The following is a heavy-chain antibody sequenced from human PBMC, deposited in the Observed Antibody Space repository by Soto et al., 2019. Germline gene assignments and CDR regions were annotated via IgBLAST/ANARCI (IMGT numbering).Heavy chain of an antibody. J-gene: IGHJ6*02. V-gene: IGHV1-3*01. CDR3: ARVYGDHGYYCGMDV. D-gene: IGHD4-17*01. CDR1: GYTFTNYA. CDR2: INAGNGNT. Sequence: ASVKVSCKASGYTFTNYAIHWVRQAPGQRLEWMGWINAGNGNTKYSQKFQGRVTITRDTSASTAYMELSSLRSEDTAVYYCARVYGDHGYYCGMDVWGQGTTVTVSS.